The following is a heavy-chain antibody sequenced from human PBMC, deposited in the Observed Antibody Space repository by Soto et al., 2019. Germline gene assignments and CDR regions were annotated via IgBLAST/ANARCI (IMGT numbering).Heavy chain of an antibody. CDR2: IYTSGST. D-gene: IGHD5-18*01. J-gene: IGHJ4*02. V-gene: IGHV4-4*07. Sequence: PSETLSLTCTVSGGSISSYYWSWIRQPAVNGLEWIGRIYTSGSTNYNPSLKSRVTMSVDTSKNQFSLKLSSVTAADTAVYYCARDKERGYSYYYFDYWGQGTLVTVSS. CDR3: ARDKERGYSYYYFDY. CDR1: GGSISSYY.